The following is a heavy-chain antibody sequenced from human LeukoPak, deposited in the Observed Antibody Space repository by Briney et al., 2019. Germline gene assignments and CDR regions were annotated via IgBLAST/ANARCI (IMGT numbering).Heavy chain of an antibody. CDR2: IYYSGST. D-gene: IGHD3-22*01. Sequence: SETLSLTCTVSGGSISSYYWSWIRQPPGKGLEWIGYIYYSGSTNYNPSLKSRVTISVDTSKNQFSLKLSPVTAADTAVYYCAGGEYDSSGYYTLLDYWGQGTLVTVSS. J-gene: IGHJ4*02. CDR1: GGSISSYY. V-gene: IGHV4-59*01. CDR3: AGGEYDSSGYYTLLDY.